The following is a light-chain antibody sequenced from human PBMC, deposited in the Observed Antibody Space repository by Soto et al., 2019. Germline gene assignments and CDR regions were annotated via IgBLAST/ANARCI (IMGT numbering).Light chain of an antibody. V-gene: IGLV2-8*01. CDR2: EVS. CDR3: SSYAGRNNLV. CDR1: SSDVGGYNY. Sequence: QSALTQPPSASGSPGQSVTLSCTGTSSDVGGYNYVSWYQQHPGKAPKLMIYEVSKRPSGVPDRFSGSKSGNTASLTVSGLQAEDEADYYCSSYAGRNNLVFGGGTKRTVL. J-gene: IGLJ2*01.